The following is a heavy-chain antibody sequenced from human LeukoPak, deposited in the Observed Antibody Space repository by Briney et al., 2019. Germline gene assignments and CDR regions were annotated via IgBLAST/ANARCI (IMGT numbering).Heavy chain of an antibody. Sequence: PGGSLRLSCAASGFTFSSYSMNWVRQAPGKGLEWVSSISSSSSYIYYADSVKGRFTISRDNAKNSLYLQMNSLRAEDTAVYYCASFSVAGRTRGAFDIWGQGTMVTVSS. CDR1: GFTFSSYS. D-gene: IGHD6-19*01. J-gene: IGHJ3*02. CDR2: ISSSSSYI. V-gene: IGHV3-21*01. CDR3: ASFSVAGRTRGAFDI.